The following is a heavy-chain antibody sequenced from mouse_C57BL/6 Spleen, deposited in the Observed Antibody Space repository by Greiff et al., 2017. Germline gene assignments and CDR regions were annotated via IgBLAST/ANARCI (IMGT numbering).Heavy chain of an antibody. D-gene: IGHD1-1*01. CDR1: GFSLTSYG. CDR2: IWGGGST. CDR3: AKRGQIYYYDGAMDY. J-gene: IGHJ4*01. Sequence: VQLMESGPGLVAPSQSLSITCTVSGFSLTSYGVDWVRQPPGKGLEWLGVIWGGGSTNYNSALMSSQSIGKDNSKSQVFLRMNSMQTDDTAMYYCAKRGQIYYYDGAMDYWGQGTSVTVSS. V-gene: IGHV2-9*01.